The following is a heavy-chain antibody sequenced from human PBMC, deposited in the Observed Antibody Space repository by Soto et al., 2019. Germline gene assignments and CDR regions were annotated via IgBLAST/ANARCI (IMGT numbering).Heavy chain of an antibody. J-gene: IGHJ6*02. CDR1: GYTFTGYY. D-gene: IGHD1-26*01. Sequence: ASVKVSCKASGYTFTGYYVHWVRQAPGQGLERLGWINPNSGDTYLAQRFQGRVTMNRDTSIGTAYMELRGLTSDDTAEYYCAKGGAIVAAGTRVYLYNAMDVWGQGTTVTVSS. V-gene: IGHV1-2*02. CDR3: AKGGAIVAAGTRVYLYNAMDV. CDR2: INPNSGDT.